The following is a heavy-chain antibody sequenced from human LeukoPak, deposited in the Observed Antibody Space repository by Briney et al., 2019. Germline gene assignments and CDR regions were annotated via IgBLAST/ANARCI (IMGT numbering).Heavy chain of an antibody. Sequence: PSETLSLTCAVYGGSFSGYYWSWIRQPPGKGLEWIGEINHSGSTNYNPSLKSRVTISVDTSKNQFSLKLSSVTAADTAVYYCARDLIAAAGGLDYWGQGTLVTVSS. J-gene: IGHJ4*02. CDR3: ARDLIAAAGGLDY. D-gene: IGHD6-13*01. V-gene: IGHV4-34*01. CDR2: INHSGST. CDR1: GGSFSGYY.